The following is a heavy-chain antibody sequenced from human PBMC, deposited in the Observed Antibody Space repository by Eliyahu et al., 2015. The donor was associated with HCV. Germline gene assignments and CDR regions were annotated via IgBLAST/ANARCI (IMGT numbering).Heavy chain of an antibody. CDR1: GDSISSGDYY. CDR2: IYHTGTT. Sequence: HLQVQESGPGLMKPSETLSLTCXVSGDSISSGDYYWGWIRQPPGKGLXWIGSIYHTGTTFYNPSVKSRVTLSVDTSQNQLSLRLTSLTAADTAVYYCARRGDCSATHCYSGSSYYYMDVWGKGTTVTVSS. D-gene: IGHD2-21*02. J-gene: IGHJ6*03. V-gene: IGHV4-39*01. CDR3: ARRGDCSATHCYSGSSYYYMDV.